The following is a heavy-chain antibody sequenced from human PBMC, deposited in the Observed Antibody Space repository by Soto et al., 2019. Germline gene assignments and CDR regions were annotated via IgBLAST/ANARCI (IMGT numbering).Heavy chain of an antibody. CDR2: INPSGGST. Sequence: ASVKVSCKASGYTFTSYYMHWVRQAPGQGLEWMGIINPSGGSTSYAQKFQGRVTMTRDTSISTAYMELSSLRSEDTAVYYCARGSRYCSGGSCYGHWFDPWGQGTLVTVSS. V-gene: IGHV1-46*01. J-gene: IGHJ5*02. CDR3: ARGSRYCSGGSCYGHWFDP. CDR1: GYTFTSYY. D-gene: IGHD2-15*01.